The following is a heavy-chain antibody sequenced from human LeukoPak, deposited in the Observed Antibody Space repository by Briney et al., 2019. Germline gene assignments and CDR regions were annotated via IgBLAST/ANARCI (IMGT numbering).Heavy chain of an antibody. Sequence: PSETLSLTCTVSGDSISSYYWSWIRQPPGKGLEWIGYIYYTGSTKYNPSLKSRVTISLDTSKKQFSLKLTSVTAADTAVYSCARTRRGYTYGFRSRELLKAFDIWGQGTVDTVSS. CDR2: IYYTGST. V-gene: IGHV4-59*01. D-gene: IGHD5-18*01. CDR3: ARTRRGYTYGFRSRELLKAFDI. CDR1: GDSISSYY. J-gene: IGHJ3*02.